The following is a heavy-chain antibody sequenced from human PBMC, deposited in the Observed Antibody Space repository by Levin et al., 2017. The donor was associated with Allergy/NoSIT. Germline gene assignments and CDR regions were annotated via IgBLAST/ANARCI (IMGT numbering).Heavy chain of an antibody. V-gene: IGHV4-34*01. Sequence: SQTLSLTCAVYGGSFSGYYWSWIRQPPGKGLEWIGEINHSGSTNYNPSLKSRVTISVDTSKNQFSLKLSSVTAADTAVYYCASRGAGWFFDYWGQGTLVTVSS. CDR3: ASRGAGWFFDY. J-gene: IGHJ4*02. CDR2: INHSGST. D-gene: IGHD6-19*01. CDR1: GGSFSGYY.